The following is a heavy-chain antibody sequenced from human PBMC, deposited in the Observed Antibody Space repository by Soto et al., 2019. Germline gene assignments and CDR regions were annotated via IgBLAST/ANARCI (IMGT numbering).Heavy chain of an antibody. CDR2: IRSSGEYI. CDR1: GFTFSTYS. D-gene: IGHD3-10*01. J-gene: IGHJ4*02. CDR3: ARGGGYGSVYYFDY. Sequence: EVQLVESGGGLVKPGGSLRLSCAASGFTFSTYSMNWVRQAPGKGLEWVSSIRSSGEYIFYADSVKGRFTISRDNAKNSLYLQMNSLRAEDTAVYYWARGGGYGSVYYFDYWGQGTLVTVSS. V-gene: IGHV3-21*01.